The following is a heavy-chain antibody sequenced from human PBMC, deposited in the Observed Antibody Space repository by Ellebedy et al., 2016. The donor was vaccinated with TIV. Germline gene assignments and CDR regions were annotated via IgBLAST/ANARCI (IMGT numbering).Heavy chain of an antibody. D-gene: IGHD2-8*02. V-gene: IGHV1-2*02. CDR3: ARLVVGTGFDY. Sequence: ASVKVSXKASRYTFTGYYMHWVRQAPGQGLEWMGWINPNSGGTNYVQKFQGRVTMTRDTSISTAYMELSRLRSDDTAVYYCARLVVGTGFDYWGQGTLVTVSS. J-gene: IGHJ4*02. CDR1: RYTFTGYY. CDR2: INPNSGGT.